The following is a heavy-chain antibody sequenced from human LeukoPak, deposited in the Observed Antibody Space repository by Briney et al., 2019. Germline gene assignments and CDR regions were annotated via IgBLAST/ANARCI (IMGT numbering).Heavy chain of an antibody. D-gene: IGHD3-10*01. V-gene: IGHV1-18*01. CDR2: ISAYNGNT. Sequence: ASVKVSCKASGYTFTSYGISWVRQAPGQGLEWMGWISAYNGNTNYAQKLQGRVTMTTDTSTSTAYMELRSLRSDDTAVYYCAREARDYNGSVHYYYGMDVWGQGTTVTVTS. CDR3: AREARDYNGSVHYYYGMDV. J-gene: IGHJ6*02. CDR1: GYTFTSYG.